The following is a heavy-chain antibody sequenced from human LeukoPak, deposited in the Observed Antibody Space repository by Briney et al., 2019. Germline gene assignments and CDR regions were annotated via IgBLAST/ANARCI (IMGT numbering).Heavy chain of an antibody. V-gene: IGHV3-33*01. CDR3: ARGGSDTAMAHDY. Sequence: GGSLRLSCAASGFTFSSYGMHWVRQAPGKGLEWVAVIWYDGSNKYYADSVKGRFTISRDDAKNTLYLQVNSLRAEDTAVYFCARGGSDTAMAHDYWGQGTLVTVSS. J-gene: IGHJ4*02. CDR1: GFTFSSYG. D-gene: IGHD5-18*01. CDR2: IWYDGSNK.